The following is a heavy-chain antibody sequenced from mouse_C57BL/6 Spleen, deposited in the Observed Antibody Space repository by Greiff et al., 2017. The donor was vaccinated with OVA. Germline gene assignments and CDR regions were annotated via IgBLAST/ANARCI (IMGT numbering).Heavy chain of an antibody. CDR2: IYPGSGNT. V-gene: IGHV1-76*01. Sequence: QVHVKQSGAELVRPGASVKLSCKASGYTFTDYYINWVKQRPGQGLEWIARIYPGSGNTYYNEKFKGKATLTAEKSSSTAYMQLSSLTSEDSAVYFCAREYYDYDVWFAYWGQGTLVTVSA. CDR3: AREYYDYDVWFAY. CDR1: GYTFTDYY. J-gene: IGHJ3*01. D-gene: IGHD2-4*01.